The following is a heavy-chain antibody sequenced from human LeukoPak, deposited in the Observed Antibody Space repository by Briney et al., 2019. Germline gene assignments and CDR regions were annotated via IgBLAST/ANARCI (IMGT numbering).Heavy chain of an antibody. CDR1: GFIFDDYA. V-gene: IGHV4-59*01. Sequence: KPGGSLRLSCAASGFIFDDYAIHWIRQPPGKGLEWIGYIYYSGSTNYNPSLKSRVTISVDTSKNQFSLKLSSVTAADTAVYYCASDSSGYYGLAPWGQGTLVTVSS. D-gene: IGHD3-22*01. J-gene: IGHJ5*02. CDR3: ASDSSGYYGLAP. CDR2: IYYSGST.